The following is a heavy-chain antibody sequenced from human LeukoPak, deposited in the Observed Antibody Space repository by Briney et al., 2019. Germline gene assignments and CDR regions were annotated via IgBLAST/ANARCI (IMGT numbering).Heavy chain of an antibody. CDR3: ARVGGYDYHYYYYGRDV. CDR2: ISAYNGNT. D-gene: IGHD5-12*01. J-gene: IGHJ6*02. CDR1: GYTFTSYG. V-gene: IGHV1-18*01. Sequence: ASVKVSCKASGYTFTSYGISWVRQAPGQGLEWMGWISAYNGNTNYAQKLQGRVTMTTDTSTSTAYMELRSLRSDDTAVYYCARVGGYDYHYYYYGRDVWAQGTRVTVSS.